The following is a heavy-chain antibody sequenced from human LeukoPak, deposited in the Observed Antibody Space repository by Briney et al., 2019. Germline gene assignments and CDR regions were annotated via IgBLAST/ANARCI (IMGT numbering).Heavy chain of an antibody. CDR2: ISYDGSNT. CDR1: GFTFSSYG. D-gene: IGHD2/OR15-2a*01. Sequence: GGSLRLSCVASGFTFSSYGMHGVRPAPGKGLEWVAVISYDGSNTYYADSVKGRFTISRDNSKNTLFLQMNNLRAEDTAKYYCAKSLLTTAAGTGRAFDIWGQGTMVTVSS. V-gene: IGHV3-30*18. J-gene: IGHJ3*02. CDR3: AKSLLTTAAGTGRAFDI.